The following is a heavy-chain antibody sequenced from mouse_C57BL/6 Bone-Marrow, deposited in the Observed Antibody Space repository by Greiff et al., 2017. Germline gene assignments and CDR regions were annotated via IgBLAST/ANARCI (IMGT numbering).Heavy chain of an antibody. Sequence: QVQLKESGPGLVAPSQSLSITCTVSGFSLTSSGVSWVRQPPGKGLEWLGVIWGDGSTNNHSALISRLSISKDNSKSQVYLKLNSLQTDETATYYCAKEGILAWFAYWGQGTLVTVSA. CDR3: AKEGILAWFAY. CDR1: GFSLTSSG. V-gene: IGHV2-3*01. CDR2: IWGDGST. J-gene: IGHJ3*01.